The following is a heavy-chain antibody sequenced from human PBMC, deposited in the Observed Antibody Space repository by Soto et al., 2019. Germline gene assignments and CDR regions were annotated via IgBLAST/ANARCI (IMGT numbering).Heavy chain of an antibody. CDR3: ARSPSAMVSGGMDV. CDR1: GGSISSYY. V-gene: IGHV4-59*01. Sequence: QVQLQESGPGLVKPSETLSLTCTVSGGSISSYYWSWIRQPPGKGLEWIGYIYYSGSTNYNPSLTSRVTISVDTSKNQFSLKLSSVTAADTAVYYCARSPSAMVSGGMDVWGQGTTVTVSS. J-gene: IGHJ6*02. D-gene: IGHD5-18*01. CDR2: IYYSGST.